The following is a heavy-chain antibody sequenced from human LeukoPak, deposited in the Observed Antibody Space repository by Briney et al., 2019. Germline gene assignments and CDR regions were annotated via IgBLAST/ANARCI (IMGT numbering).Heavy chain of an antibody. V-gene: IGHV1-69*13. CDR3: ARTPSEMVLTGYYFDY. J-gene: IGHJ4*02. Sequence: ASVKVSCKASGGTFSSYAISWVRQAPGQGLEWMGGIIPIFGTANYAQKFQGRVTITADESKSRAYMELSSLRSEDTAVYYCARTPSEMVLTGYYFDYWGQGTLVTVSS. D-gene: IGHD5-24*01. CDR1: GGTFSSYA. CDR2: IIPIFGTA.